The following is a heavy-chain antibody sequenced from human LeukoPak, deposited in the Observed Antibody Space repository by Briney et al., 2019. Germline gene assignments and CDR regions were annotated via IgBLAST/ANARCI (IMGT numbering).Heavy chain of an antibody. CDR1: GGTFSSYA. D-gene: IGHD6-13*01. CDR3: ARDVGIAAAGTFSY. V-gene: IGHV1-69*04. CDR2: IIPILGIA. Sequence: SVKVSCKASGGTFSSYAISWVRQAPGQGLEWMGRIIPILGIANYAQKFQGRVTITADKSTSTVYMELSSLRSEDTAVYYCARDVGIAAAGTFSYWGQGTLVTASS. J-gene: IGHJ4*02.